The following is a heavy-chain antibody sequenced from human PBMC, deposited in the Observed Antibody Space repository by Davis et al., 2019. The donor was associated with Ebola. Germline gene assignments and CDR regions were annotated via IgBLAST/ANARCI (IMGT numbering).Heavy chain of an antibody. CDR1: GYTFTSYA. CDR2: ISAYNGNT. D-gene: IGHD2-2*01. V-gene: IGHV1-18*01. J-gene: IGHJ6*02. Sequence: ASVKVSCKASGYTFTSYAMHWVRQAPGQRLEWMGWISAYNGNTNYAQKLQGRVTMTTDTSTSTAYMELRSLRSDDTAVYYCARERRTRYCSSTSCYDYYYGMDVWGQGTTVTVSS. CDR3: ARERRTRYCSSTSCYDYYYGMDV.